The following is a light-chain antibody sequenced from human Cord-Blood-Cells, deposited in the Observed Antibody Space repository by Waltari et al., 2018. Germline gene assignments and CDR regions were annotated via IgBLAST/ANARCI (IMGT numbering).Light chain of an antibody. CDR1: SSDVGSYNL. J-gene: IGLJ1*01. Sequence: QSALTQPASVSGSPGQSITISCTGTSSDVGSYNLVSWYQQHPGKAPKLMIYEGRKRASGVSNRVSGSKSGNTASLTISGLQAEEEADYYCCSYAGSSTFYVFGTGTKVTVL. CDR3: CSYAGSSTFYV. CDR2: EGR. V-gene: IGLV2-23*01.